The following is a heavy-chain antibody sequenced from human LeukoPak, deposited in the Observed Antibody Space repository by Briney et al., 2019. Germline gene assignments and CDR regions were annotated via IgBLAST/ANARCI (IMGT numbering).Heavy chain of an antibody. CDR1: GFTLNTYW. CDR3: TRDLRMDYYYVDYYYYGMDV. CDR2: INGDGTSL. J-gene: IGHJ6*02. D-gene: IGHD3-10*02. V-gene: IGHV3-74*03. Sequence: GGSLRLSCAASGFTLNTYWMNWVRQAPGKGLVWVSRINGDGTSLTYADSVKGRFTVSRDNAKNTVYLQMTSLRAEDTAVYYCTRDLRMDYYYVDYYYYGMDVWGQGTTVTVSS.